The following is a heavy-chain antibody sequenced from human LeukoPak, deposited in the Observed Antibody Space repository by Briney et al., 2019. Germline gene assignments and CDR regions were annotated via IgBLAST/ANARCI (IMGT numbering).Heavy chain of an antibody. J-gene: IGHJ5*02. D-gene: IGHD6-19*01. CDR2: INHNGNVN. CDR3: ARGMTVAANWFDT. CDR1: GFTFSSYW. V-gene: IGHV3-7*03. Sequence: PGGSLRLSCAASGFTFSSYWMNWARQAPGKGLEWVASINHNGNVNYYVDSVKGRFTISRDNSKNSLYLQMNSLRVEDTAIYYCARGMTVAANWFDTWGQGTLVTVSS.